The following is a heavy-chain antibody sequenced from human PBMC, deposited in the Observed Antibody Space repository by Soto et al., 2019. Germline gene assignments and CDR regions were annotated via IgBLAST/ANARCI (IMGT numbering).Heavy chain of an antibody. CDR2: FSGSGGNI. Sequence: GGSLRLSCVASGFTFTTHAMSWVRQSPGKGLEWVSTFSGSGGNIYYAEAVKGRLTISRDDSKNTLYLQMNSLRVEDTAVYYCAKDPPWTVGPLAMDVWGQGTTVTVS. CDR1: GFTFTTHA. CDR3: AKDPPWTVGPLAMDV. V-gene: IGHV3-23*01. D-gene: IGHD3-10*01. J-gene: IGHJ6*02.